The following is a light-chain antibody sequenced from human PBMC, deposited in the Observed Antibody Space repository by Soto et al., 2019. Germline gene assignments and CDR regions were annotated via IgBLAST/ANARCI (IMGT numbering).Light chain of an antibody. CDR1: QSFSSN. CDR2: GAA. Sequence: EIVLTQSPATLSLSPGERATLSCRASQSFSSNLSWYQHKPGGPPRRLIYGAASSATASPAGCSGSGSGTEFIITTSSLQSEDVLVVYCQQYNNWPLLFGGGTKVDIK. V-gene: IGKV3-15*01. J-gene: IGKJ4*02. CDR3: QQYNNWPLL.